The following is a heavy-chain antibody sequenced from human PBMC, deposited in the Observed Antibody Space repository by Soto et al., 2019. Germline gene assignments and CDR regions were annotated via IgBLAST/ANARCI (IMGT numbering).Heavy chain of an antibody. CDR3: ARVGIAVAGSYWYFDL. CDR2: ISYDGSNK. V-gene: IGHV3-30-3*01. J-gene: IGHJ2*01. CDR1: GFTFSSYA. D-gene: IGHD6-19*01. Sequence: QVQLVESGGGVVQPGRSLRLSCAASGFTFSSYAMHWVRQAPGKGLEWVAVISYDGSNKYYADSVKGRFTISRDNSKNTLYLQMNRLRAEDTAVYYCARVGIAVAGSYWYFDLWGRGTLVTVSS.